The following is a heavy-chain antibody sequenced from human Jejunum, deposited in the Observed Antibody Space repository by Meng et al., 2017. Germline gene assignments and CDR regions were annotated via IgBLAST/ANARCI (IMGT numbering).Heavy chain of an antibody. J-gene: IGHJ5*02. CDR2: SYHTGSS. CDR1: GCSISSGAYS. D-gene: IGHD2-21*02. V-gene: IGHV4-30-2*01. CDR3: ARASVGNCGGDCYSPHWFDP. Sequence: QLQLQESGSGLVQSSQTLSLTCAVSGCSISSGAYSWGWIRQPPGKGLEWIGHSYHTGSSNYNPSLESRVTISVDRSKNQFSLKLTSVTAADTAVYYCARASVGNCGGDCYSPHWFDPWGQGTLVTVSS.